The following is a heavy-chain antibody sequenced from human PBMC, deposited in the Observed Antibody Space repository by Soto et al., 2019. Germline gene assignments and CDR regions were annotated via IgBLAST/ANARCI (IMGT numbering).Heavy chain of an antibody. CDR2: IYHSGST. Sequence: SETLSLTCAVSGGSISSSNWWSWVRQPPGKGLEWIGEIYHSGSTNYNPSLKSRVTISVDKSKNQFSLKLSSVTAADTAVYYCARGHGSVVPAASYYYYGMDVWGQGTTVTVSS. J-gene: IGHJ6*02. D-gene: IGHD2-2*01. CDR1: GGSISSSNW. CDR3: ARGHGSVVPAASYYYYGMDV. V-gene: IGHV4-4*02.